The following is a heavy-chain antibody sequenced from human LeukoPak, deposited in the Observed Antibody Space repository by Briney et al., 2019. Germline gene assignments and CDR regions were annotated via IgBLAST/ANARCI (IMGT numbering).Heavy chain of an antibody. CDR1: GYTFTSYD. J-gene: IGHJ4*02. CDR3: ARGPIGGLRKGFDI. V-gene: IGHV1-2*02. Sequence: ASVKVSCKASGYTFTSYDINWVRQAPGQGLEGLGWINTHNGATNYAQHFQGRVAMTTDTAVTTAYMDLDGLISDDAAVYFCARGPIGGLRKGFDIWGQGTLVTVSS. CDR2: INTHNGAT. D-gene: IGHD1-26*01.